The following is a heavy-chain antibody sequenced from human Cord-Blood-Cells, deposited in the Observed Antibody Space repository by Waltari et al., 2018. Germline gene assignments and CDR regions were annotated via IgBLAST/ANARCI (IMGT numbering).Heavy chain of an antibody. CDR3: ASWGGYDILTGYYAFDI. Sequence: QVQLVQSGAEVKKPGSSVTVSCKASGGTFSSYAISWVRQAPGQGLEWMGGIIPIFGTANYAQKFQGRVTITADESTSTAYMELSSLRSEDTAVYYCASWGGYDILTGYYAFDIWGQGTMVTVSS. CDR1: GGTFSSYA. V-gene: IGHV1-69*01. D-gene: IGHD3-9*01. CDR2: IIPIFGTA. J-gene: IGHJ3*02.